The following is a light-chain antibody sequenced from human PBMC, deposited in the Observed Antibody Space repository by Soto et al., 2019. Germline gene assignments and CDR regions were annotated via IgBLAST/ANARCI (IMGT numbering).Light chain of an antibody. V-gene: IGKV3-20*01. CDR1: PNISSSD. CDR3: QQYGSSPQT. Sequence: EIMLTQSPGTLSLSPGERATLSCRASPNISSSDLAWYQQKPGQAPRLLIYGASSRATGIPDRFSGSGSGTDFTLTISRLEPEDFAVYYCQQYGSSPQTFGPGTKVDIK. CDR2: GAS. J-gene: IGKJ3*01.